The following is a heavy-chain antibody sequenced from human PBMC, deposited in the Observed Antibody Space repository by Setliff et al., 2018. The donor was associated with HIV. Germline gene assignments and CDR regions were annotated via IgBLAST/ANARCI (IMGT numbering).Heavy chain of an antibody. CDR2: INYRGNT. CDR3: ASLDGSESPYIYYYYMDV. Sequence: PSETLSLTCTVSGGSTSTSRYYWGWIRQPPGKGLEWIGSINYRGNTYYNPSLKSRAAISVDTSKNQISLKLSSVTAADTAVYYCASLDGSESPYIYYYYMDVWGEGTAVTVSS. D-gene: IGHD3-10*01. J-gene: IGHJ6*03. CDR1: GGSTSTSRYY. V-gene: IGHV4-39*01.